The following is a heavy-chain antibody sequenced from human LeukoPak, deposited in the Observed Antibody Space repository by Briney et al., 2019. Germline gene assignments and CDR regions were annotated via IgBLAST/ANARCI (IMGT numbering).Heavy chain of an antibody. CDR1: GFTFSSYG. CDR2: IRYDGSIK. CDR3: AREDYGDLDY. Sequence: PGGSLRLSCAPSGFTFSSYGVHWVRQAPGKGLEWVAFIRYDGSIKYYADSVKGRFTISRDNSKNTLYLQLNSLRAEDTAIYYCAREDYGDLDYWGQGTLVTVSS. J-gene: IGHJ4*02. D-gene: IGHD4-17*01. V-gene: IGHV3-30*02.